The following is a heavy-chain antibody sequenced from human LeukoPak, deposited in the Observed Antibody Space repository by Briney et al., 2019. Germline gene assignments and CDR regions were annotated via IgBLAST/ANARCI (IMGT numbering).Heavy chain of an antibody. Sequence: GASVKVSCKTSGFSFTFYYMHWMRQAPGQGLEWMGWINANTGDTRYVPKFQGRATMTRDVSITTAYMELSGLRSDDTAIYYCARDLIEGATNFWGQGTLVTVSS. CDR2: INANTGDT. J-gene: IGHJ4*02. CDR3: ARDLIEGATNF. CDR1: GFSFTFYY. V-gene: IGHV1-2*02. D-gene: IGHD1-26*01.